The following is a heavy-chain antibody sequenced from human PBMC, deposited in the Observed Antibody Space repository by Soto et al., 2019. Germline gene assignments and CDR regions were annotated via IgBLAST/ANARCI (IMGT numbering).Heavy chain of an antibody. D-gene: IGHD3-10*01. Sequence: QVQLVQSGAEVKKPGASVKVSCKASGYTFTSYAMHWVRQAPGQRLEWMGWINAGNGNTKYSQKFQGRVTITRDTSASTAYMELSSLRSEDTAVYYCARDKSQGIRGPSPGLWFGEFSPGHYYYYGMDVWGQGTTVTVSS. CDR2: INAGNGNT. CDR3: ARDKSQGIRGPSPGLWFGEFSPGHYYYYGMDV. J-gene: IGHJ6*02. V-gene: IGHV1-3*01. CDR1: GYTFTSYA.